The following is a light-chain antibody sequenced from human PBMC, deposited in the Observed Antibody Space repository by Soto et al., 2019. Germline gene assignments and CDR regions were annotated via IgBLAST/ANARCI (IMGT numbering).Light chain of an antibody. Sequence: QSVLTQPPSVSAAPGQKVTISCSGGSSNIGNNYVSWYQQLPGTAPKLLIYDNNKQPSGIPDQFSGSKSGTSATLGITGLQTGDEANYYCGTWDSSLSAGVFGGGTKVTVL. CDR2: DNN. CDR3: GTWDSSLSAGV. J-gene: IGLJ2*01. V-gene: IGLV1-51*01. CDR1: SSNIGNNY.